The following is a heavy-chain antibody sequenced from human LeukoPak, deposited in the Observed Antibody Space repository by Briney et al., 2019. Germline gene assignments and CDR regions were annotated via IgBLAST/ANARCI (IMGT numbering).Heavy chain of an antibody. Sequence: SDTLSLTCAVYGGSFSGYYWSWIRQPPGKGLEWIGEINHSGSTNYNPSLKSRVTISVDTSKNQFSLKLSSVTAADTAVYYCARVGVVRGYYYYYGMDVWGKGTTVTVSS. CDR2: INHSGST. D-gene: IGHD3-10*01. CDR1: GGSFSGYY. CDR3: ARVGVVRGYYYYYGMDV. J-gene: IGHJ6*04. V-gene: IGHV4-34*01.